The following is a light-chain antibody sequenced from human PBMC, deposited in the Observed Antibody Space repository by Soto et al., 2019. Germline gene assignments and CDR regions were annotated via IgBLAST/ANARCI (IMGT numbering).Light chain of an antibody. V-gene: IGKV1-27*01. CDR1: QGISHY. Sequence: DIQMTQSPSSLSASVGDRVTITCRATQGISHYLAWYQQRPGRAPKLLIYAASTLHSGVPSRFSGSGSGTDFTLTISSLQPEDVGTYYCQKYDNVPFTFGPGTKVDLK. CDR3: QKYDNVPFT. CDR2: AAS. J-gene: IGKJ3*01.